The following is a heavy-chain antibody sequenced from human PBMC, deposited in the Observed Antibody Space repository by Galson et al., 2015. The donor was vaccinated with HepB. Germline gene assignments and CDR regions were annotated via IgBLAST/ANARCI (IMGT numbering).Heavy chain of an antibody. CDR3: AKNRGYCSGGSCLYYYYGMDV. J-gene: IGHJ6*02. CDR1: GFTFSSYA. V-gene: IGHV3-23*01. Sequence: SLRLSCAASGFTFSSYAMSWVRQAPGKGLEWVSAISGSGGSTYYADSVKGRFTISRDNSKNTLYLQMNSLRAEDTAVYYCAKNRGYCSGGSCLYYYYGMDVWGQGTTVTVSS. CDR2: ISGSGGST. D-gene: IGHD2-15*01.